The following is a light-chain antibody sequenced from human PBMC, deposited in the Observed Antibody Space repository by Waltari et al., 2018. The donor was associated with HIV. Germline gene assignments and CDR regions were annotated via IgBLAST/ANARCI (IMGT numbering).Light chain of an antibody. J-gene: IGKJ2*01. CDR3: QQCYDAPYT. V-gene: IGKV1-39*01. CDR1: QDISTN. Sequence: DIRMMQTPSPPSASVGPGEITSCRSSQDISTNLNWYQKTAGKAPKLLIYGASTLQSGIPTRFSASGSGTAFTLTINGLQPEDFATYYCQQCYDAPYTFGQGTK. CDR2: GAS.